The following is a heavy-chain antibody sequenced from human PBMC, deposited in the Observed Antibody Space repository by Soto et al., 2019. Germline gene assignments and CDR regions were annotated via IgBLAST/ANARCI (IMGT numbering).Heavy chain of an antibody. Sequence: GESLKISCKGSGYIFTNYWIGWVRQMPGKGLEWMGIIYVGDSDTRYSPSFQGQVTISVDKSISTAYLQWSSLKASDTAMYYCARHGSRGAGINYFDYWGQGTQVTVS. J-gene: IGHJ4*02. V-gene: IGHV5-51*01. CDR2: IYVGDSDT. D-gene: IGHD6-13*01. CDR1: GYIFTNYW. CDR3: ARHGSRGAGINYFDY.